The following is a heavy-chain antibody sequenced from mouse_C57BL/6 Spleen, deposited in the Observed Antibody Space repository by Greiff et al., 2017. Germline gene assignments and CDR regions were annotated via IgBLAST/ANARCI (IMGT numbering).Heavy chain of an antibody. D-gene: IGHD1-1*01. CDR2: IHPTGGST. CDR1: GYTFTSYW. J-gene: IGHJ4*01. Sequence: VKLQQPGAELVKPGASVKLSCKASGYTFTSYWMHWVKQRPGQGLEWIGMIHPTGGSTTYNEKFKYKATLTVDKTSSTAYMQLSSLTSEDSAVYYCARELRDAMYYWGQGTSVTVSA. CDR3: ARELRDAMYY. V-gene: IGHV1-64*01.